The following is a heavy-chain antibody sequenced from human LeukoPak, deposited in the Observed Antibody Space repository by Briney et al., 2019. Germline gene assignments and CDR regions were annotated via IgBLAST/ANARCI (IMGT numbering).Heavy chain of an antibody. CDR1: SDSTSGYY. V-gene: IGHV3-23*01. D-gene: IGHD3-16*02. CDR2: ISGHSDST. Sequence: PSETLSLTCTVSSDSTSGYYWSWVRQAPGQGPEWVSGISGHSDSTYHADSVKGRFTISRDNSKNTLYLQMNSLRAEDTAVYYCAGYVWGTYRYTNYWGQGTLVTVSS. J-gene: IGHJ4*02. CDR3: AGYVWGTYRYTNY.